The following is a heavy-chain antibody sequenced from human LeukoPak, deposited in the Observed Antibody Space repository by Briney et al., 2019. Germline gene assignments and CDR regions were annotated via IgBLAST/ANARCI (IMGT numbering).Heavy chain of an antibody. CDR3: ARATYYDSSGYYTYHAFDY. V-gene: IGHV1-2*02. J-gene: IGHJ4*02. CDR2: INPNSGGT. Sequence: GASVKVSCKASGYTFSGYYMHWVRQAPGQGLEWMGWINPNSGGTNCAQKFQGRVTITADESTSTAYMELSSLRSEDTAVYYCARATYYDSSGYYTYHAFDYWGQGTLVTVSS. D-gene: IGHD3-22*01. CDR1: GYTFSGYY.